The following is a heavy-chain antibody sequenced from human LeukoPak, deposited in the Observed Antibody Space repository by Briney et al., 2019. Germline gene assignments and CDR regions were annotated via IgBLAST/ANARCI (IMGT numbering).Heavy chain of an antibody. V-gene: IGHV3-20*04. CDR3: ARDPWIQLWLRYYYYMDV. Sequence: GGSLRLSCAASGFTFDDYSMTWVRQAPGKGLEWVSGINWNGGSTGYADSVKGRFTISRDNAKNSLYLQMNSLRAEDTAVYYCARDPWIQLWLRYYYYMDVWGKGTTVTVSS. CDR2: INWNGGST. CDR1: GFTFDDYS. D-gene: IGHD5-18*01. J-gene: IGHJ6*03.